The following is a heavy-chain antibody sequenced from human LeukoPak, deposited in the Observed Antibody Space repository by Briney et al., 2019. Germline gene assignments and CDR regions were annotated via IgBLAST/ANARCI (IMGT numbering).Heavy chain of an antibody. J-gene: IGHJ4*02. CDR1: GFTFSSYE. V-gene: IGHV3-48*03. CDR3: ARTFDS. Sequence: EGSLRLSCAASGFTFSSYEMNWVRQAPGKGLEWASYIGNSGSPIYYADSVKGRFTISRDNAKNSLFLQMSSLRAEDTAVYYCARTFDSWGQGTLVTVSS. CDR2: IGNSGSPI.